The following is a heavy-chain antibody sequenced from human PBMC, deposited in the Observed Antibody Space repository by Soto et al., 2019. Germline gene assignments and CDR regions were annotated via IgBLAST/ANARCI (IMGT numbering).Heavy chain of an antibody. CDR2: ISYDGTDK. D-gene: IGHD3-22*01. Sequence: GGSLRLSCAASGFTFSNYGLHWVRQAPGKGLEWVALISYDGTDKYYADSVKGRFTISRDNSKNTLYLQMNSLRTEDTAVYYCAKGFGWNYNDISGRPLNAFDVWGQGTMVT. CDR3: AKGFGWNYNDISGRPLNAFDV. J-gene: IGHJ3*01. V-gene: IGHV3-30*18. CDR1: GFTFSNYG.